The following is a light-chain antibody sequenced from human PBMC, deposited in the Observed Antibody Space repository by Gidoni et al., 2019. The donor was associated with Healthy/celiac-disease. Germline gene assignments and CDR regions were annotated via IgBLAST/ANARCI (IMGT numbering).Light chain of an antibody. CDR3: NSRDSSGNLV. J-gene: IGLJ1*01. V-gene: IGLV3-19*01. CDR1: SLRSYY. Sequence: SSALPPDPAVSVALGQTVRISCQGDSLRSYYASWYQQKPGQAPVLVIYGKNNRPSGIPDRFSGSSSGNTASLTITGAQAEDEADYYCNSRDSSGNLVFGTGTKVTVL. CDR2: GKN.